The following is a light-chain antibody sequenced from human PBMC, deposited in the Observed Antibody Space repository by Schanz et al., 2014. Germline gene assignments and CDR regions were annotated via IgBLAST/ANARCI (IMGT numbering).Light chain of an antibody. J-gene: IGKJ4*01. CDR2: GAS. CDR1: QSVSSN. CDR3: QQRSNWPRT. Sequence: EIVLTQSPGTLSLSPGERATLSCRASQSVSSNLAWFQQKPGQAPRLLIYGASTRATGLPARFSGSGSGTEFTLTISSLQSEDFAVYYCQQRSNWPRTFGGGTKVEIK. V-gene: IGKV3-15*01.